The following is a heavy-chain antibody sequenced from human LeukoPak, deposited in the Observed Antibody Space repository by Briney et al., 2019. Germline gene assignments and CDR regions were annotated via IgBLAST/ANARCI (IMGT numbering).Heavy chain of an antibody. CDR1: GDSINSGENY. V-gene: IGHV4-30-4*08. D-gene: IGHD2-15*01. CDR2: IYHSGTT. Sequence: SQTLSLTCTVSGDSINSGENYWSWIRQPPGKGLEWIGHIYHSGTTYYNPSVKSRMTISVDTSKNQFSLNLRSVTAVDTAVYYCARVQYCSGGSCHNLRLFDQWGQGTLVTVSS. J-gene: IGHJ4*02. CDR3: ARVQYCSGGSCHNLRLFDQ.